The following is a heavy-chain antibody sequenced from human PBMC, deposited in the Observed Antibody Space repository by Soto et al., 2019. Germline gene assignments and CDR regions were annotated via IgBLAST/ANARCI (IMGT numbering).Heavy chain of an antibody. J-gene: IGHJ6*02. D-gene: IGHD1-26*01. Sequence: QVQLQESGPGLVKPSETLSLTCTVSGSSVNSDSYYWSWIRQPPGKGLEWIGYIYYSISTNYHPSLKGRVTISLDTSKNQFSLKLNSVTAADTAVYYCARKRSYLSGHGLDVWGQGTTVTVAS. CDR2: IYYSIST. CDR1: GSSVNSDSYY. CDR3: ARKRSYLSGHGLDV. V-gene: IGHV4-61*01.